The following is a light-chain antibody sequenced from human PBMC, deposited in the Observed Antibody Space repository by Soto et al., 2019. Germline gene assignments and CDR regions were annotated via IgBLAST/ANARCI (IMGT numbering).Light chain of an antibody. CDR3: QHYMSYSEA. CDR1: QTISSW. J-gene: IGKJ1*01. Sequence: DIQMTQSPSTLSGSVGDRVTITCRASQTISSWLAWYQQKPGKAPKLLIYKASTLKSGVPSRFSGSGSGTEFTLTISSLKPDDFATYYCQHYMSYSEAFGKGTKVELK. CDR2: KAS. V-gene: IGKV1-5*03.